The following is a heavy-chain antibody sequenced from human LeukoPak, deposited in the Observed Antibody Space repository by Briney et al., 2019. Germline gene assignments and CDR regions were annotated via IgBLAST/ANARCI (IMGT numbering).Heavy chain of an antibody. V-gene: IGHV3-30*18. CDR2: ISYDGSNK. CDR1: GFTFSSYG. Sequence: GGSLRLSCAASGFTFSSYGMHWVRQAPGKGLEWVAVISYDGSNKYYADSVKGRFTISRDNSKNTLYLQMNSLRAEDTAVYYCAKADYGDYDLNYWGQGTLVTVSS. J-gene: IGHJ4*02. CDR3: AKADYGDYDLNY. D-gene: IGHD4-17*01.